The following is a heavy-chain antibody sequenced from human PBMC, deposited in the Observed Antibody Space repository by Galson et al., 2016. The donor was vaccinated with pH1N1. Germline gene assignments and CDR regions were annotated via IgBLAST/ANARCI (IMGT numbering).Heavy chain of an antibody. CDR2: IDPTNGGT. Sequence: SVKVSCKASGNIFTRDYVHWVRQAPGQGLEWMGVIDPTNGGTTFAQKFQDLVTMTRDTSTNTVYMGMSGLKSDDTAVYYCVRDLGRLRDFWGQGTLVTVSS. D-gene: IGHD7-27*01. CDR1: GNIFTRDY. V-gene: IGHV1-46*03. CDR3: VRDLGRLRDF. J-gene: IGHJ4*02.